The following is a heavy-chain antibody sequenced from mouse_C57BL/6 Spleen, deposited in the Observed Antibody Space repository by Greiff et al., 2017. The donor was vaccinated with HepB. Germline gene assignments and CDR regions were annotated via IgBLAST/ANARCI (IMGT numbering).Heavy chain of an antibody. Sequence: QVQLQQPGAELVKPGASVKLSCKASGYTFTSYWMQWVKQRPGQGLEWIGEIDPSDSYTNYNQKFKGKATLTVDTSSSTAYMQLSSLTSEDSAVYYCARSEVVPSYYFDYWGQGTTLTVSS. CDR1: GYTFTSYW. CDR3: ARSEVVPSYYFDY. D-gene: IGHD1-1*01. J-gene: IGHJ2*01. V-gene: IGHV1-50*01. CDR2: IDPSDSYT.